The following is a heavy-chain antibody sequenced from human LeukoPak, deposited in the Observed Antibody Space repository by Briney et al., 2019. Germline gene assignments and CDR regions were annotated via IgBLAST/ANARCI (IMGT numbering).Heavy chain of an antibody. J-gene: IGHJ4*02. CDR3: ARDDSDPTATAAPAFD. V-gene: IGHV3-66*01. D-gene: IGHD3-22*01. CDR2: IYSDGSA. Sequence: GGSLRLSCAASGFTVSSNYMNWVRRAPGKGLEWVSVIYSDGSAYYADSVKGRFTIFRDNFKNTLYLQMNRLRAEDTAVYYCARDDSDPTATAAPAFDWGQGTLVTVSS. CDR1: GFTVSSNY.